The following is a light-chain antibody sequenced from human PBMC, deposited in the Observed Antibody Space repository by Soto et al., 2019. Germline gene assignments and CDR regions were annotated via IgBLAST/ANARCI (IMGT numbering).Light chain of an antibody. CDR1: QSISSW. CDR3: LQHNSYPRT. J-gene: IGKJ1*01. Sequence: DLQMTQSPSTLSASVGDRVTITCRASQSISSWLAWYQQKPGKAPKLLIYKASSLESGVPSRFSGSGSGTDFTLTISSLQPEEFATYYCLQHNSYPRTFGQGTKVDIK. V-gene: IGKV1-5*03. CDR2: KAS.